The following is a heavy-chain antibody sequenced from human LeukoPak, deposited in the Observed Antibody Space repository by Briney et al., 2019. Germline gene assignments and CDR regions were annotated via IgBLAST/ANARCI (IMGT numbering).Heavy chain of an antibody. CDR1: GGSMSSGGYY. CDR2: IYYSGTV. CDR3: ARLGMAASYFYDSSGDKFDY. Sequence: SQTLSLSCSVSGGSMSSGGYYWSWIRQHPGKGLEWMGHIYYSGTVYYNPSLRSRVSISVDTSKNQFSLRLSSVTVADTAVYYCARLGMAASYFYDSSGDKFDYWGQGTLVTVSS. D-gene: IGHD3-22*01. V-gene: IGHV4-31*03. J-gene: IGHJ4*02.